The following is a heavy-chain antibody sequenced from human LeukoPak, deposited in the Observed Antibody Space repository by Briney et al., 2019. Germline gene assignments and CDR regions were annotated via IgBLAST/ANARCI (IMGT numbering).Heavy chain of an antibody. Sequence: PSETLSLTCTVSGGSISSYYWSWIRQPAGKGLEWIGRIYTSRSTNYNPSLKSRVTMSVDTSKNQFSLKLSSVTAADTAVYYCARNYDFWKGDAFDIWGQGTMVTVSS. CDR1: GGSISSYY. CDR2: IYTSRST. V-gene: IGHV4-4*07. J-gene: IGHJ3*02. D-gene: IGHD3-3*01. CDR3: ARNYDFWKGDAFDI.